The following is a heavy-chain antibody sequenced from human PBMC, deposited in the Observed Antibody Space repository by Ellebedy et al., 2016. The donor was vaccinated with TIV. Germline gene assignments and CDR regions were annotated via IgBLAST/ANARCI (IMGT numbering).Heavy chain of an antibody. CDR1: GYSFTSYW. CDR3: ARQGREGFLEWLSFDY. D-gene: IGHD3-3*01. J-gene: IGHJ4*02. V-gene: IGHV5-51*01. CDR2: IYPGDSDT. Sequence: GESLKISXKGSGYSFTSYWIGWVRQMPGKGLEWMGIIYPGDSDTRYSPSFQGQVTISADKSISTAYLQWSSLKASDTAMYYCARQGREGFLEWLSFDYWGQGTLVTVSS.